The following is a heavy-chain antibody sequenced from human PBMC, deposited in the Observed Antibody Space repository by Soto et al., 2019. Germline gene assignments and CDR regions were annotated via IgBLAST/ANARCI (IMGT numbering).Heavy chain of an antibody. CDR1: GFTFSSFH. J-gene: IGHJ6*02. CDR2: IGGGGGDI. Sequence: PGGSLRLSCAASGFTFSSFHVNWVRQAPGKGLEWVSTIGGGGGDINYADSVKGRFTISRDNSKNTLHLQMNGLRDEDTAIYYCAKRYSSAWGAGMDVWGQGTTVTVSS. V-gene: IGHV3-23*01. CDR3: AKRYSSAWGAGMDV. D-gene: IGHD6-19*01.